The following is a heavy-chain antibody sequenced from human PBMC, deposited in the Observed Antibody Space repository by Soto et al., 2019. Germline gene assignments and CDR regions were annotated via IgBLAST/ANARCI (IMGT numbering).Heavy chain of an antibody. V-gene: IGHV1-69*01. CDR3: ARDRSEGIAAAGPFDY. CDR2: IIPIFGTA. D-gene: IGHD6-13*01. CDR1: GGTFSSYA. Sequence: QVQLVQSGAEVKKPGSSVKVSCKASGGTFSSYAISWVRQAPGQGLEWMGGIIPIFGTANYAQKFQGRVTITADETTSTAYMELSSLRSEDTAVYYCARDRSEGIAAAGPFDYWGQGTLVTVSS. J-gene: IGHJ4*02.